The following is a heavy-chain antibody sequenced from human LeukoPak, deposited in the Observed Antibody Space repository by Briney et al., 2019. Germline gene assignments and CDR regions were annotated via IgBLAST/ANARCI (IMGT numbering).Heavy chain of an antibody. CDR2: INPNGGST. V-gene: IGHV1-46*01. CDR1: GYTFSNYY. Sequence: ASVKVSCKASGYTFSNYYIHWVRQAPGQGLEWLGLINPNGGSTNPAPKFRGRVTLTRDVSSSTAYMELRSLRSDDTAVYYCAREPPGDSSSLDWFDPWGQGTLVTVSS. CDR3: AREPPGDSSSLDWFDP. D-gene: IGHD6-13*01. J-gene: IGHJ5*02.